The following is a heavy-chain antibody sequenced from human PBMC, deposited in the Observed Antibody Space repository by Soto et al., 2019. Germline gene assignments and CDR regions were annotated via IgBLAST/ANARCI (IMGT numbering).Heavy chain of an antibody. CDR3: ARPYSSSGDWFDP. Sequence: SETLSLTCTVSGGSISSYHWSWIRQPPGKGLEWIGNMYYRGSTNYNPSLKSRVTISVDTSKNQLSLELSSVTAADTAVYYCARPYSSSGDWFDPWGQGTLVTVSS. J-gene: IGHJ5*02. D-gene: IGHD6-6*01. CDR2: MYYRGST. CDR1: GGSISSYH. V-gene: IGHV4-59*08.